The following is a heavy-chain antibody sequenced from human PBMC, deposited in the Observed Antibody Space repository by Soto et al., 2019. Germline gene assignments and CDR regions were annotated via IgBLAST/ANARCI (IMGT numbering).Heavy chain of an antibody. J-gene: IGHJ4*02. Sequence: QVPLVQSGAEVKKPGASVKVSCKASGYTFTGYYMHWVRQAPGQGLEWMGWINPNSGGTNYAQKFQGWVTMTRDTSISTAYMELSRLRSDDTAVYYCARDYDILTGYYYFDYWGQGTLVTVSS. CDR2: INPNSGGT. CDR1: GYTFTGYY. CDR3: ARDYDILTGYYYFDY. V-gene: IGHV1-2*04. D-gene: IGHD3-9*01.